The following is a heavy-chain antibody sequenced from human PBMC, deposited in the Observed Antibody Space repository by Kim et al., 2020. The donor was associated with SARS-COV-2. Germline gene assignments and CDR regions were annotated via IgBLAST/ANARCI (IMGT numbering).Heavy chain of an antibody. J-gene: IGHJ4*02. Sequence: SETLSLTCTVSGGSISSYYWSWIRQPPGKGLEWIGYIYYSGSTNYNPSLKSRVPISVDTSKNQFSLKLSSVTAADTAVYYCARGRYCSSSSCRGYYFDYLGQGNLVTGSS. CDR3: ARGRYCSSSSCRGYYFDY. V-gene: IGHV4-59*01. D-gene: IGHD2-2*01. CDR1: GGSISSYY. CDR2: IYYSGST.